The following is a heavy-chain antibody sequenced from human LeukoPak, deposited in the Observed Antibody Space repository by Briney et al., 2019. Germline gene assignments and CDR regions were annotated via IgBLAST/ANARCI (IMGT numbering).Heavy chain of an antibody. CDR2: ISGSGGST. J-gene: IGHJ4*02. D-gene: IGHD3-16*02. Sequence: GGSLRLSCAASGFTFSSYAMSWVRQAPGKGLEWGSAISGSGGSTYYADSVKGRFTISRDNSKNTLYLQMNSLRAEDTAVYYCAKDSEDYVWGSYRPDYFDYWGQGTLVTVSS. CDR1: GFTFSSYA. CDR3: AKDSEDYVWGSYRPDYFDY. V-gene: IGHV3-23*01.